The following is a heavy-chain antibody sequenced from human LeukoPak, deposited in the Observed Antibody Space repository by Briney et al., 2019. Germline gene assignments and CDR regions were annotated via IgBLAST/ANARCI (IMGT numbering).Heavy chain of an antibody. V-gene: IGHV1-2*02. CDR3: ASGESTYYSDSSGYYHDY. J-gene: IGHJ4*02. CDR2: INPNSGGT. D-gene: IGHD3-22*01. CDR1: GYTFTGYY. Sequence: GASVKVSCKASGYTFTGYYMHWVRQAPGQGLEWMGWINPNSGGTNYAQKFQGRVTMTRDTSISTAYMELSRLRSDDTAVYFCASGESTYYSDSSGYYHDYWGQGTLVTVSS.